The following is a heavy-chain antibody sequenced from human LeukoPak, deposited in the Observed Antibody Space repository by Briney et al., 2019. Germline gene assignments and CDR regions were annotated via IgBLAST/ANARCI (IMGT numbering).Heavy chain of an antibody. V-gene: IGHV3-11*01. CDR2: ISSSGSTI. J-gene: IGHJ5*02. D-gene: IGHD4-23*01. Sequence: GGSLRLSCAASGFTFSDYYMSWIRQAPGKGLEWASYISSSGSTIYNADSVKGRFTISRDNAKNSLYLQMNSLRAEDTAVYYCARAADEYGGNGHDWFDPWGQGTLVTVSS. CDR1: GFTFSDYY. CDR3: ARAADEYGGNGHDWFDP.